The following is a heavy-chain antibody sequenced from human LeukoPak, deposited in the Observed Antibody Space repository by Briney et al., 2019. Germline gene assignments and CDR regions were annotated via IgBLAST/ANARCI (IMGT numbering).Heavy chain of an antibody. V-gene: IGHV1-3*01. Sequence: ASVKVSCKASGYTFTSYAMHWVRQAPGQRLEWMGWINAGNGNTKYSQKFQGRVTITRDTSASTAYMELSSLRSEDTAVYYCARGQYYDFWSGYPGTRFDYWGQGTLVTVSS. CDR1: GYTFTSYA. CDR2: INAGNGNT. D-gene: IGHD3-3*01. J-gene: IGHJ4*02. CDR3: ARGQYYDFWSGYPGTRFDY.